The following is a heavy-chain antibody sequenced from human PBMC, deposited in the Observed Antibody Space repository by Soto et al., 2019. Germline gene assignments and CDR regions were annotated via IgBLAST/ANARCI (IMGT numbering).Heavy chain of an antibody. CDR1: GYTFTGYY. CDR2: INPNSGGT. D-gene: IGHD5-18*01. V-gene: IGHV1-2*04. J-gene: IGHJ6*02. Sequence: QVQLVQSGAEVKKPGASVKVSCKASGYTFTGYYMHWVRQAPGQGLEWMGWINPNSGGTNYAQKFQGWVTMTRDTYISTAYMELSRLRSDDTAVYYCAREWIQLWSPGYGMDVWGQGTTVTVSS. CDR3: AREWIQLWSPGYGMDV.